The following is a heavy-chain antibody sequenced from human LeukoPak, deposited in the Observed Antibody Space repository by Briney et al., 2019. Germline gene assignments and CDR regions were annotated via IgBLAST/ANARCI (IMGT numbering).Heavy chain of an antibody. J-gene: IGHJ4*02. Sequence: ASVKVSCKVSGYTLTELSMHWVRQAPGKGLEWMGGFDPEDGETIYAQKFQGRVTMTRDTSTSTVYMELSSLRSEDTAVYYCARDTEGVRGVIIPFDYWGQGTLVTVSS. D-gene: IGHD3-10*01. CDR2: FDPEDGET. V-gene: IGHV1-24*01. CDR3: ARDTEGVRGVIIPFDY. CDR1: GYTLTELS.